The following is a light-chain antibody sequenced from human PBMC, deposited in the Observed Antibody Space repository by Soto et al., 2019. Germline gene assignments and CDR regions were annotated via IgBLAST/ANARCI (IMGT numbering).Light chain of an antibody. V-gene: IGKV3-11*01. Sequence: EIVLTQSPATLSSFPGDRVTLSCRASQAVNTRLAWYQHKPGQAPSLLIYLASNRAAGVPARFSGSGSGTDFTLTIRDVVPEDFAVYYCHQRQSWPRTFGQGTTVDIK. CDR3: HQRQSWPRT. CDR1: QAVNTR. CDR2: LAS. J-gene: IGKJ1*01.